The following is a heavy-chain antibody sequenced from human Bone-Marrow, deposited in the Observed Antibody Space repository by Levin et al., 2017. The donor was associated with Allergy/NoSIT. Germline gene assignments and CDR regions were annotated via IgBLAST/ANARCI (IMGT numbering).Heavy chain of an antibody. Sequence: GGSLRLSCAASGFSLSSQSVNWVRQAPGKGLEWVSSISSSDYFIYYADSVKGRFTISRDNARNSLYLQMNSLRVEDTGVCYCARDLPPYWYFDLWGRGTLVAVSS. CDR3: ARDLPPYWYFDL. CDR1: GFSLSSQS. CDR2: ISSSDYFI. J-gene: IGHJ2*01. V-gene: IGHV3-21*01.